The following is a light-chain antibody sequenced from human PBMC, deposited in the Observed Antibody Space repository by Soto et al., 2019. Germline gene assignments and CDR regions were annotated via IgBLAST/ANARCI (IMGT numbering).Light chain of an antibody. CDR3: QQRSNWPSIT. Sequence: EIVLTQSPGTLSLSPGERSTLSCRASQTVTRNYLAWHQQKPGQTPXLXXYGASSRATGIPDRFSGSGSGTDFTLTISRLEPEDFAVYYCQQRSNWPSITFGQGTRLEIK. CDR2: GAS. CDR1: QTVTRNY. J-gene: IGKJ5*01. V-gene: IGKV3D-20*02.